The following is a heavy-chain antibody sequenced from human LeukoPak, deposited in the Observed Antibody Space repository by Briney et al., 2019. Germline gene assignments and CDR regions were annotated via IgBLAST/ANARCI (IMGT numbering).Heavy chain of an antibody. CDR2: ISTNGGST. CDR1: GFTFSSYA. CDR3: ASLYYYYYVMDV. V-gene: IGHV3-23*01. Sequence: GGSVRLSCAASGFTFSSYAMSWVRQAPGKGLEWVSGISTNGGSTYYADSVKGRFTISRDNSKNTLYLQMNSLRAEDTAVYYCASLYYYYYVMDVWGQGTTVTVSS. J-gene: IGHJ6*02.